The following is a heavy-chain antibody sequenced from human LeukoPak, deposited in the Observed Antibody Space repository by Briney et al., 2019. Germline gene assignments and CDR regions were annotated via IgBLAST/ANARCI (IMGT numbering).Heavy chain of an antibody. CDR3: ARDRLYGDSTYFDY. CDR2: ISGYNGNT. D-gene: IGHD4-17*01. CDR1: DYTFTSYG. J-gene: IGHJ4*02. Sequence: ASVKVSCKASDYTFTSYGISWVRQAPGQGLEWMGWISGYNGNTNYAQKVQGRVTMTTDTSTSTAYMELRRLRSDDTAVYYCARDRLYGDSTYFDYWGQGTLVTVSS. V-gene: IGHV1-18*01.